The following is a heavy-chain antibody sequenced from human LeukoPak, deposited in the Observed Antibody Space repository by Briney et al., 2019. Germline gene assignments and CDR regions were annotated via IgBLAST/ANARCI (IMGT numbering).Heavy chain of an antibody. D-gene: IGHD3-10*01. J-gene: IGHJ6*03. CDR1: GYTFTSYD. CDR2: MNPNSGNT. CDR3: ARFMVRGVIITRYYYYYMDV. V-gene: IGHV1-8*01. Sequence: ASXXVSCKASGYTFTSYDINWVRQATGQGREWMGWMNPNSGNTGYAQKFQGRVTITRNTYKSKDYMELRRLRSEDRAVYYCARFMVRGVIITRYYYYYMDVWGKGTTVTVSS.